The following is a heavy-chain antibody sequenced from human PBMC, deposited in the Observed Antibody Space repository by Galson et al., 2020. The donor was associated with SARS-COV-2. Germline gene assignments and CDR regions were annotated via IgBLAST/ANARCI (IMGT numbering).Heavy chain of an antibody. Sequence: GGSLRLSCVASGFTFSSYWMHWVRQAPGKGLVWVSRINSDGSSTSYADSVKGRFTISRDNAKNTLYLQMNSLRAEDTAVYYCAKGSLYYDILTGYYPPQYYYYMDVWGKGTTVTVSS. CDR2: INSDGSST. CDR3: AKGSLYYDILTGYYPPQYYYYMDV. D-gene: IGHD3-9*01. V-gene: IGHV3-74*01. J-gene: IGHJ6*03. CDR1: GFTFSSYW.